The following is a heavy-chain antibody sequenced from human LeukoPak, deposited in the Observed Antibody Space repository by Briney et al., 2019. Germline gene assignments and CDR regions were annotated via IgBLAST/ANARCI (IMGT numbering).Heavy chain of an antibody. D-gene: IGHD6-13*01. CDR1: GGSISSYY. J-gene: IGHJ5*02. CDR3: ARRRAEGGSNGHYNWFDP. V-gene: IGHV4-59*08. Sequence: PSETLSLTCTVSGGSISSYYWNWIRQPPGKGLEWIGSMSYSGSTNYNPSLKSRVTMSVDTTKNQFSLRLNSVTAADTAVYYCARRRAEGGSNGHYNWFDPWGQGTLVTVSS. CDR2: MSYSGST.